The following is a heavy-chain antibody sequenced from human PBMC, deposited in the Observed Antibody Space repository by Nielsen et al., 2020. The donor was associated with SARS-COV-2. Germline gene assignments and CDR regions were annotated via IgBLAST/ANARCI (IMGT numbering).Heavy chain of an antibody. CDR2: INHSGST. CDR1: GGSFSGYY. Sequence: SETLSLTCAVYGGSFSGYYWSWIRQPPGKGLEWIGEINHSGSTNYNPSLKGRVTISVDTSKNQFSLKLSSVTAADTAVYYCARGPYYYDSSGYLISHFDYWGQGTLVTVSS. V-gene: IGHV4-34*01. D-gene: IGHD3-22*01. J-gene: IGHJ4*02. CDR3: ARGPYYYDSSGYLISHFDY.